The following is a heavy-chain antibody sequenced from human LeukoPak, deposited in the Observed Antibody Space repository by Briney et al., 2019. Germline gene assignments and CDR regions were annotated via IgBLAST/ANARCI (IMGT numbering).Heavy chain of an antibody. CDR3: ARHKPTGSYPLEL. V-gene: IGHV4-59*08. J-gene: IGHJ4*02. Sequence: SETLSLTCTVSGDSISSYYWSWLRQPPGTGLEWIGHVYYSGRTTYNPSLRSRLTISVDTSTSQLSLKLSSVTAADTAVYYCARHKPTGSYPLELWGQGTLVTVSS. CDR2: VYYSGRT. CDR1: GDSISSYY. D-gene: IGHD3-10*01.